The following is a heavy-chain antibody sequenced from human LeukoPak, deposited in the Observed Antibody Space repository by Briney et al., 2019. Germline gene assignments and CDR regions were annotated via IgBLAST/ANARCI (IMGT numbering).Heavy chain of an antibody. CDR3: ARRESHSYAENWYFDL. V-gene: IGHV4-39*01. CDR1: GGSISSRNSF. J-gene: IGHJ2*01. Sequence: PSETLSLTCTVPGGSISSRNSFWGWIRQSPGKGLEWIGTIYHAGSKYYSPSLESRFAIYVDTSKNQFYLELTSVTAADTGVYYCARRESHSYAENWYFDLWGRGTLVTVSS. CDR2: IYHAGSK. D-gene: IGHD5-18*01.